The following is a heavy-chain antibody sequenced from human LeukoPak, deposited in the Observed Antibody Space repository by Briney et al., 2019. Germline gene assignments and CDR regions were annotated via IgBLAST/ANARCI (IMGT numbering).Heavy chain of an antibody. CDR2: ISSSSSYI. CDR1: GFTFSSYS. V-gene: IGHV3-21*01. CDR3: ARGDPYYDFWSGYRNNWFDP. Sequence: GGSLRLSCAASGFTFSSYSINWVRQAPGKGLEWVSSISSSSSYIYYADSVKGRFTISRDNAKNSLYLQMNSLRAEDTAVYYCARGDPYYDFWSGYRNNWFDPWGQGTLVTVSS. D-gene: IGHD3-3*01. J-gene: IGHJ5*02.